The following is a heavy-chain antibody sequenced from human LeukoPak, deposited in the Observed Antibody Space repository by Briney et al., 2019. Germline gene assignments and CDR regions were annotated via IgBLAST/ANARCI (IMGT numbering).Heavy chain of an antibody. V-gene: IGHV4-38-2*02. Sequence: SETLSLTCTVSGYSISSGYYWGWIRQPPGKGLEWIGSIYHSGSTYYNPSLKSRVTVSVDTSKNQFSLKLSSVTAADTAVYYCARAPLSWYFDLWGRGTLVTVSS. J-gene: IGHJ2*01. CDR1: GYSISSGYY. CDR2: IYHSGST. CDR3: ARAPLSWYFDL.